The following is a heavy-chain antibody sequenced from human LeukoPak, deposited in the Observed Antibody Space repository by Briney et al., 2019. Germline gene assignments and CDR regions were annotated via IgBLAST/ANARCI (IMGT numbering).Heavy chain of an antibody. V-gene: IGHV4-59*08. D-gene: IGHD4-17*01. Sequence: SETLSLTCTVSGGSISSYYWSWIRQPPGKGLEWIGYIYYSGSTYYNPSLKSRVTISVDTSKNQFSLKLSSVTAADTAVYYCARGSAYDYGDYNWFDPWGQGTLVTVSS. CDR1: GGSISSYY. CDR3: ARGSAYDYGDYNWFDP. J-gene: IGHJ5*02. CDR2: IYYSGST.